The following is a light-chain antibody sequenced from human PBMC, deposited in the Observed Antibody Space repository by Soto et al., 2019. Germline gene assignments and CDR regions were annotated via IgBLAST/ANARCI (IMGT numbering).Light chain of an antibody. CDR2: WAS. CDR1: QRVLYGSNNNTY. Sequence: DIVMAQSPESLAVSLGERATINCKSSQRVLYGSNNNTYLAWYQQKPGQPPQLLIYWASTRESGVPDRFSGSGSGTEFTLTISSLQAEDVAVYYCHQYYSTPWTFGQGTKVEIK. V-gene: IGKV4-1*01. J-gene: IGKJ1*01. CDR3: HQYYSTPWT.